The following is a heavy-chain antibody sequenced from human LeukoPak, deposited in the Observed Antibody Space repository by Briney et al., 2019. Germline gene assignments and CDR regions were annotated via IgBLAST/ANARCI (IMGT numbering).Heavy chain of an antibody. Sequence: SETLSLTCTVSGYSISSGYYWGWIRQPPGKGLEWIGYIYYSGSTNYNPSLKSRVTISVDTSKNQFSLKLSSVTAADTAVYYCARDPNGGWFDPWGQGTLVTVSS. V-gene: IGHV4-61*01. CDR2: IYYSGST. CDR3: ARDPNGGWFDP. D-gene: IGHD4-23*01. CDR1: GYSISSGYY. J-gene: IGHJ5*02.